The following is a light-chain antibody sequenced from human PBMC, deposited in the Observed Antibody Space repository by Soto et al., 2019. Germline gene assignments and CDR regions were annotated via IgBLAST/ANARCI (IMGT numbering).Light chain of an antibody. CDR2: AAS. CDR1: QSISRY. CDR3: QPNYRATQWT. J-gene: IGKJ1*01. V-gene: IGKV1-39*01. Sequence: DIQMTQSPSSLSASVGDRITITCRASQSISRYVNWYQHKPGKAPKLLINAASRLERGVPSRFSGGGSWRDFTLNVSSLQPDDFATYYCQPNYRATQWTVGQGTKVDIK.